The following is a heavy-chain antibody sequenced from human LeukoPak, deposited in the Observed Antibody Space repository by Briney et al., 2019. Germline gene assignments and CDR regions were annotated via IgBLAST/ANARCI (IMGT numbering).Heavy chain of an antibody. V-gene: IGHV3-48*04. Sequence: PGGSLRLSCAASGFTFSSYSMNWVRQAPGKGLEWVSYISSSSSTIYYADSVKGRFTISRDNAKNSLYLQMNSLRAEDTAIYYCASTFPYCGGGSCALGGQGTLVTVSS. CDR3: ASTFPYCGGGSCAL. J-gene: IGHJ4*02. CDR2: ISSSSSTI. CDR1: GFTFSSYS. D-gene: IGHD2-15*01.